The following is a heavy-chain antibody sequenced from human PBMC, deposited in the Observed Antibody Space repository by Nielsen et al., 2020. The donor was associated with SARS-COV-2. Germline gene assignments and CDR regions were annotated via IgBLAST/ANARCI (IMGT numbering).Heavy chain of an antibody. CDR1: GFTFSSYS. J-gene: IGHJ4*02. Sequence: GESLKISCAASGFTFSSYSMNWVRQSPGKGLEWVSSITSTGSSRYIYYADSVKGRFTISRDNAENSLYLQMYSLRVEDTAVYYCARDQRWYLDHWGREPWSPSPQ. V-gene: IGHV3-21*01. CDR3: ARDQRWYLDH. D-gene: IGHD4-23*01. CDR2: ITSTGSSRYI.